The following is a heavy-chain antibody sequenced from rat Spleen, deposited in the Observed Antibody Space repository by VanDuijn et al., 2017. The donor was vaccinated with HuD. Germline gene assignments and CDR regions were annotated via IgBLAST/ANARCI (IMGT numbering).Heavy chain of an antibody. V-gene: IGHV5-31*01. Sequence: EVQLVESGGGLVQPGGSLKLSCVASGFTFNNYWMTWIRQVPGKGLEWVASITNASGRTYYPDSVKGRFNVSRDNAKNIQYLQMDSLRSEDTATYYCARQEYTTNYYYYFDYWGQGVMVTVSS. D-gene: IGHD1-6*01. CDR1: GFTFNNYW. CDR3: ARQEYTTNYYYYFDY. CDR2: ITNASGRT. J-gene: IGHJ2*01.